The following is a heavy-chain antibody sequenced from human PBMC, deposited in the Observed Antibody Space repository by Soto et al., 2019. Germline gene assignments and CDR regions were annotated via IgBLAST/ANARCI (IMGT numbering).Heavy chain of an antibody. CDR2: MGPDGSST. CDR1: GISFSRYW. J-gene: IGHJ3*01. Sequence: PGGSLRLSCAASGISFSRYWTHWVRQAPGKGLEWVSRMGPDGSSTSYADSVKGRFSISRDDAKNTLSLQVNSLRADDTAVYYCAVHGDYDAFNFWGQGTVVTVSS. CDR3: AVHGDYDAFNF. D-gene: IGHD4-17*01. V-gene: IGHV3-74*01.